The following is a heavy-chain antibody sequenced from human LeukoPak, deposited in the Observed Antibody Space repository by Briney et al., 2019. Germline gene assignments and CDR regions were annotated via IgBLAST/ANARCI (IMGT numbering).Heavy chain of an antibody. J-gene: IGHJ4*02. V-gene: IGHV3-21*01. CDR2: ISSSSSFI. CDR1: GFTFRSYS. Sequence: GGSLRLSCVASGFTFRSYSMNWVRQAPGKGLEWVSSISSSSSFIYYADSVKGRFAISRDNAKNSLYLQMNSQRAEDTAVYYCARDGGGMVGALYYFDSWGQGTLLTVSS. D-gene: IGHD1-26*01. CDR3: ARDGGGMVGALYYFDS.